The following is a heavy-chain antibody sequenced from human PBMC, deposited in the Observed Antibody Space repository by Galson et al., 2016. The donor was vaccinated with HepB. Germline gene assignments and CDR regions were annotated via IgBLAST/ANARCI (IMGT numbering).Heavy chain of an antibody. CDR3: AKRVGRDGYATGFDY. CDR2: ISGSDIT. Sequence: SLRLSCAASGFTFIGYAMSWARQAPGKGLEWVSSISGSDITYYADSVKGRFTNSRDNYRTTVDLQMKTRRAEDTAVYYCAKRVGRDGYATGFDYWGQGTLVTVSS. J-gene: IGHJ4*02. CDR1: GFTFIGYA. V-gene: IGHV3-23*01. D-gene: IGHD5-24*01.